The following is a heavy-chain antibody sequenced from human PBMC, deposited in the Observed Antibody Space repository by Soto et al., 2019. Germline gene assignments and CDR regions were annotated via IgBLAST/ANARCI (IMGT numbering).Heavy chain of an antibody. Sequence: SETLSLTCGVSGGSFDGYYWSWNRQSPGKGLEWIGEISGSGATNYNPALESRVSLSLDTSKNQFSLKLDSVTASDTAVYYCAKLWSHWGLGNLVNVSS. V-gene: IGHV4-34*01. CDR1: GGSFDGYY. J-gene: IGHJ4*02. CDR3: AKLWSH. CDR2: ISGSGAT. D-gene: IGHD2-21*01.